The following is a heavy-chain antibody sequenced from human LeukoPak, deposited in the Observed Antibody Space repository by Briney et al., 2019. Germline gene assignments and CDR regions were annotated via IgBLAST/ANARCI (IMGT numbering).Heavy chain of an antibody. CDR1: GFTFSSYG. J-gene: IGHJ4*02. Sequence: PGGSLRLSCAASGFTFSSYGMHWVRQAPGKGLEWVAVISYDGSNKYYADSVKGRFTISRDNSKNTLYLQMNSLRAEDTAVYYCARGGSYYYGSGSYPHLFYYFDYWGQGTLVTVSS. CDR3: ARGGSYYYGSGSYPHLFYYFDY. D-gene: IGHD3-10*01. CDR2: ISYDGSNK. V-gene: IGHV3-30*03.